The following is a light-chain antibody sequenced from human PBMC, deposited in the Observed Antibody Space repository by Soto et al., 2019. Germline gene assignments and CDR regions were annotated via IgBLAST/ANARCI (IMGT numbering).Light chain of an antibody. J-gene: IGKJ4*01. Sequence: DIVMTQSPDSLAVSLGERATINCKSSQSVFYGSNNKNYLAWYQQKPGQPPRLLIYWASTRESGVPDRFSGSGSGTDFTLIISSLQAEDVAVYYCQQYYRTPLTFGGGTKVEIK. CDR3: QQYYRTPLT. V-gene: IGKV4-1*01. CDR1: QSVFYGSNNKNY. CDR2: WAS.